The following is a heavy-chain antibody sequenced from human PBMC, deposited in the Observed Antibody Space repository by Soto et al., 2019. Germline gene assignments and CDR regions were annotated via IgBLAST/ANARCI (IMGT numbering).Heavy chain of an antibody. J-gene: IGHJ6*02. CDR1: GFTFSSYW. CDR2: INSDGSST. D-gene: IGHD1-26*01. V-gene: IGHV3-74*01. CDR3: AGSSPDYYYYYGMDV. Sequence: PGGSLRLSCAASGFTFSSYWMHWVRQAPGKGLVWVSRINSDGSSTSYAGSVKGRFTISRDNAKNTLYLQMNSLRAEDTAVYYCAGSSPDYYYYYGMDVWGQGTTVTVSS.